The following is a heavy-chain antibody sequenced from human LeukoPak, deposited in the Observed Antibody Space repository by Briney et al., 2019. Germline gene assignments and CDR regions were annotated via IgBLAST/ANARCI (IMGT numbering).Heavy chain of an antibody. CDR2: IWYDGSNK. V-gene: IGHV3-33*01. J-gene: IGHJ4*02. D-gene: IGHD6-19*01. CDR3: AREGGIAVAAYFDY. Sequence: PGGSLRLSCAASGFTFSSYGMHWVRQAPGKGLEWVAVIWYDGSNKYYADSVKGRFTISRDNSKNTLYLQMNSLRAGDTAVYYCAREGGIAVAAYFDYWGQGTLVTVSS. CDR1: GFTFSSYG.